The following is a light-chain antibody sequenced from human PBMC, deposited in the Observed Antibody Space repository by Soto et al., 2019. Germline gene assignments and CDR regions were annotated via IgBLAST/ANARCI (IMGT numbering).Light chain of an antibody. CDR1: SGSVSTTNY. CDR3: VLYVDGGLWV. Sequence: QAVVTQEPSFSVSPGATVTLTCGFTSGSVSTTNYPSWYQQTPGQAPRTVLYSTNVRSSGVPDRFSGSILGNKAALTITGAQADDESDYYCVLYVDGGLWVFGGGTKLTVL. CDR2: STN. J-gene: IGLJ3*02. V-gene: IGLV8-61*01.